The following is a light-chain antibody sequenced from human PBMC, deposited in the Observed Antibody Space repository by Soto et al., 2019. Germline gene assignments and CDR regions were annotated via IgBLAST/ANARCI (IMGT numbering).Light chain of an antibody. J-gene: IGLJ2*01. V-gene: IGLV2-8*01. CDR2: EVT. CDR1: SSDVGGYNY. CDR3: SSFAGGGNPVL. Sequence: QSVLTQPPSASGSLGQSVTISCTGTSSDVGGYNYVFWHQQHPGKAPKLMIYEVTKRPSGVPDRFSGSKSGNTASLTVSGLQAEDEADYYCSSFAGGGNPVLFGGGTKLTV.